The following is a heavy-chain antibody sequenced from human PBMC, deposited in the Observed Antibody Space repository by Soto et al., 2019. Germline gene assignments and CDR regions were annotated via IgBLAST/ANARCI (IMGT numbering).Heavy chain of an antibody. CDR3: ARCGRGYSGYDSDYYYGMDV. D-gene: IGHD5-12*01. Sequence: ASVKVSCKASGGTFSSYAISWVRQAPGQGLEWMGGIIPIFGTANYAQKFQGRVTITADKSTSTAYMELSSLRSEDTAVYYCARCGRGYSGYDSDYYYGMDVWGQGTTVTVSS. V-gene: IGHV1-69*06. CDR2: IIPIFGTA. J-gene: IGHJ6*02. CDR1: GGTFSSYA.